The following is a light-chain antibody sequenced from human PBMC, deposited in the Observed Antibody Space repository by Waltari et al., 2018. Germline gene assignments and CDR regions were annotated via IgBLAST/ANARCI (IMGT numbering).Light chain of an antibody. CDR1: SSNVGGYNY. V-gene: IGLV2-11*01. CDR2: DVS. Sequence: QSALTQPRSVSGSPGQSVTISCTGTSSNVGGYNYVSWYQQCPGQAPKLLIFDVSERPSGVPDRFSGSKSGNTASLTISGLQADDEADYYCCSYAGTDTLVFGGGTRLTVL. CDR3: CSYAGTDTLV. J-gene: IGLJ3*02.